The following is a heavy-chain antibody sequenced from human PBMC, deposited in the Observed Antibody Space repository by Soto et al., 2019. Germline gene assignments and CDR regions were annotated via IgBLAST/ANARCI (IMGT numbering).Heavy chain of an antibody. CDR1: GDSVSSNSAA. V-gene: IGHV6-1*01. J-gene: IGHJ6*02. D-gene: IGHD6-19*01. Sequence: SQTLSLTCASSGDSVSSNSAAWNWIRQSPSRGLEWLGRTYYRSKWYNDYAVSVKSRITINPDTSKNQFSLQLNSVTPEDTAVYYCARDGGGWYAKDYYYGMDVWGQGTTVTVSS. CDR2: TYYRSKWYN. CDR3: ARDGGGWYAKDYYYGMDV.